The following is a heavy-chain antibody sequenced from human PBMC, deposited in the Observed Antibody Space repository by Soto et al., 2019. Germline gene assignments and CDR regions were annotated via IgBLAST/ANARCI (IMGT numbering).Heavy chain of an antibody. CDR1: GGSMSPYY. CDR2: IYYTGST. Sequence: PSETLSLTCAVSGGSMSPYYWSWIRQPPGKGLECIGYIYYTGSTYYNPSLKSRVTISVDASKNQFSLKLSSVTAADTAVYYCARGWGSSNLSFGLDVWGQGTTVTVSS. J-gene: IGHJ6*02. CDR3: ARGWGSSNLSFGLDV. D-gene: IGHD2-2*01. V-gene: IGHV4-59*01.